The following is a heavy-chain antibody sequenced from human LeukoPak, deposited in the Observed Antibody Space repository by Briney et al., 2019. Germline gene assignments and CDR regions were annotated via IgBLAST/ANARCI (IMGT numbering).Heavy chain of an antibody. CDR3: AKDGGLWVSAHWGDS. D-gene: IGHD7-27*01. CDR2: ITTGDGNT. V-gene: IGHV3-23*01. J-gene: IGHJ4*02. CDR1: GFTFGSYT. Sequence: GGSLRLSCTASGFTFGSYTMTWVRQAPGKGLKWVSTITTGDGNTYYADSVKGRFTVSRDDSKNTLYLQMNSLRAEDAAVYYCAKDGGLWVSAHWGDSWGRGTLVTVSS.